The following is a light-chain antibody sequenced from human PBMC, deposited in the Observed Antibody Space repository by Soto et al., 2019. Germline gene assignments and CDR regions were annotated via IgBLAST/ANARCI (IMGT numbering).Light chain of an antibody. Sequence: IQVTQSPSSLSASVGDRVTITFRASQRISNYLAWFQQKAGKVPKLLIYAASSLQSGVTSRFSGSGSGTDFTLTISSLQPEDVATYYCQKYNGGQWTFGQGTKVDIK. CDR2: AAS. V-gene: IGKV1-27*01. J-gene: IGKJ1*01. CDR3: QKYNGGQWT. CDR1: QRISNY.